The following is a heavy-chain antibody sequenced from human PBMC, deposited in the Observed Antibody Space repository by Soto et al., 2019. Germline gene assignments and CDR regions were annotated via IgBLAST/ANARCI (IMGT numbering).Heavy chain of an antibody. V-gene: IGHV3-30*18. J-gene: IGHJ4*02. D-gene: IGHD3-16*01. Sequence: QVQLVESGGGVVQPGWSLRLSCAASGFTFSSYGMHWFRQAPGKGLEWVAVISYDGSNKYYADSVKGRFTISRDNSKNTLYLKMNSLSAEDTAVYYCAKGPLRFRSLRAPLDYCGQGPLVTVSS. CDR2: ISYDGSNK. CDR1: GFTFSSYG. CDR3: AKGPLRFRSLRAPLDY.